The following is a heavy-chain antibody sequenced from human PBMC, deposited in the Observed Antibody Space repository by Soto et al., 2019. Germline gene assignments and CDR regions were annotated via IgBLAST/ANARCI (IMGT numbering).Heavy chain of an antibody. V-gene: IGHV3-30*18. CDR3: ANTLSGSFFDY. J-gene: IGHJ4*02. CDR2: ISYDGSNK. D-gene: IGHD1-26*01. Sequence: GGSLRLSCAASGFTFSSYGMHWVRQAPGKGLEWVAVISYDGSNKYYADPVKGRFTISRDNSKNTLYLQMNSLRAEDTAVYYCANTLSGSFFDYWGQGTLVTVSS. CDR1: GFTFSSYG.